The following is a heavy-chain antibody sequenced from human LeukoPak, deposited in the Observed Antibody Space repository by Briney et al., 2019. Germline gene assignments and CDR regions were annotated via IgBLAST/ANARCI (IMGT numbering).Heavy chain of an antibody. CDR3: AREDYSSGNPTIDN. V-gene: IGHV3-21*01. CDR2: IGSSSSFM. D-gene: IGHD3-10*01. Sequence: GGSLRLSCAASGFTFRTYVMKWVRQAPGKGLEWVSSIGSSSSFMYYADSVRGRFTISRDNAKNSLYLQMNSLRAEDAAVYYCAREDYSSGNPTIDNWGQGTLVTVSS. CDR1: GFTFRTYV. J-gene: IGHJ4*02.